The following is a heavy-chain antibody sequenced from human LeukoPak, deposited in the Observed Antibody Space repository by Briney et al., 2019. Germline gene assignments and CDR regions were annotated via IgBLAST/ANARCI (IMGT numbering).Heavy chain of an antibody. CDR3: ARDRWGYSYGVFDY. CDR2: IIPIFGIA. J-gene: IGHJ4*02. CDR1: GYTFTNYG. V-gene: IGHV1-69*04. Sequence: GASVKVSCKASGYTFTNYGISWVRQAPGQGLEWMGRIIPIFGIANYAQKFQGRVTITADKSTSTAYMELSSLRSEDTAVYYCARDRWGYSYGVFDYWGQGTLVTVSS. D-gene: IGHD5-18*01.